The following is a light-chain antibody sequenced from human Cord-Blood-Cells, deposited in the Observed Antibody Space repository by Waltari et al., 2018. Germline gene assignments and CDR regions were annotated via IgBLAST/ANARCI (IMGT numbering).Light chain of an antibody. Sequence: DIQMTQSPSTLSASVGDRVTITCRASHSISSWLAWYQQQPGKAPKLLIYKASSLESGVPSRFSGSGSGTEFTLTISSLQPDDFATYYCQQYNSYSYTFGQGTKLEIK. CDR1: HSISSW. V-gene: IGKV1-5*03. J-gene: IGKJ2*01. CDR2: KAS. CDR3: QQYNSYSYT.